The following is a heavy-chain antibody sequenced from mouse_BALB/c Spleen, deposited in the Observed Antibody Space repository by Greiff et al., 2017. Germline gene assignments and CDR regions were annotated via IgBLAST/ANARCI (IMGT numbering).Heavy chain of an antibody. CDR2: ISNGGGST. CDR1: GFTFSSYT. Sequence: EVNLVESGGGLVQPGGSLKLSCAASGFTFSSYTMSWVRQTPEKRLEWVAYISNGGGSTYYPDTVKGRFTISRDNAKNTLYLQMSSLKSEDTAMYYCARGDGNYVAWLAYWGQGTLVTVSA. J-gene: IGHJ3*01. V-gene: IGHV5-12-2*01. D-gene: IGHD2-1*01. CDR3: ARGDGNYVAWLAY.